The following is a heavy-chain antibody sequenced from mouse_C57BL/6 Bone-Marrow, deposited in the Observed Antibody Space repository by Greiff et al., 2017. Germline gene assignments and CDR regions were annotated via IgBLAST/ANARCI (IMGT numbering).Heavy chain of an antibody. D-gene: IGHD1-1*01. CDR2: IYPRSGNT. CDR1: GYTFTSYG. J-gene: IGHJ3*01. CDR3: ANYGSSTFAY. Sequence: QVQLKESGAELARPGASVKLSCKASGYTFTSYGISWVKQRTGPGLEWIGEIYPRSGNTYYNEKFKGKATLTADKSSRTAYLELRSLTSEDSAVYFCANYGSSTFAYWGQGTLVTVSA. V-gene: IGHV1-81*01.